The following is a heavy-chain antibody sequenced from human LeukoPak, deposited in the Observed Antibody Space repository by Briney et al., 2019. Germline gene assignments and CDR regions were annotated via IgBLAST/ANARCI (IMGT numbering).Heavy chain of an antibody. V-gene: IGHV1-46*01. CDR3: ARVGYCSGGSCYYYYYGMDV. CDR1: GYTFTNYY. CDR2: INPTGTGT. J-gene: IGHJ6*02. Sequence: GASVKVSCKASGYTFTNYYMHWVRQAPGQGLEWVGLINPTGTGTNYAQKFRGRVTLTRDTSTTTVYMELSSLRSEDTAVYYCARVGYCSGGSCYYYYYGMDVWGQGTTVTVSS. D-gene: IGHD2-15*01.